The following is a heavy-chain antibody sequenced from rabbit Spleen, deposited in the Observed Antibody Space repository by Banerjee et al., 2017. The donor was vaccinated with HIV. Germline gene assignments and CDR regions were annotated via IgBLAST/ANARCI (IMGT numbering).Heavy chain of an antibody. J-gene: IGHJ6*01. V-gene: IGHV1S40*01. CDR2: SYAGSSGFT. Sequence: QSLEESGGDLVKPGASLTLTCTASGIDFSSGYDMCWVRQTPGKGLEWIACSYAGSSGFTYYASWAKGRFTISKASSTTVTLQMTSLTAADTATYFCARDTATSFSTYGMDLWGPGTLVTVS. CDR3: ARDTATSFSTYGMDL. CDR1: GIDFSSGYD. D-gene: IGHD1-1*01.